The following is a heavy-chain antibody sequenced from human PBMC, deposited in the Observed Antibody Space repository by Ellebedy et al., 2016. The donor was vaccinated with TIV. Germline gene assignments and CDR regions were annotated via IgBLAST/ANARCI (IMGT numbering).Heavy chain of an antibody. CDR3: ARCPGDTAMVTCYFDY. D-gene: IGHD5-18*01. J-gene: IGHJ4*02. Sequence: MPSETLSLTCAVYGGSFSGYYWSWIRQPPGKGLEWIGEINHSGSTNYNPSLKSRVTVSVATSKTQFSLKLSSVTAADTAVYYCARCPGDTAMVTCYFDYWGQGTLVTVSS. V-gene: IGHV4-34*01. CDR2: INHSGST. CDR1: GGSFSGYY.